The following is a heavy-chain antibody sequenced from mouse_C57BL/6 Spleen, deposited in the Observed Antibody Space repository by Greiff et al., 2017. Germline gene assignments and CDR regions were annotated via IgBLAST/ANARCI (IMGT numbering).Heavy chain of an antibody. J-gene: IGHJ2*01. CDR1: GFTFSSYA. Sequence: DVKLVESGGGLVKPGGSLKLSCAASGFTFSSYAMSWVRQTPEKRLEWVATISDGGSSTYYPDNVKGRFSISKDNANHNLYLQMSHLKSEDTAMYYCAKVGWFYFGCWGQGTTLTVAS. CDR2: ISDGGSST. CDR3: AKVGWFYFGC. D-gene: IGHD1-1*02. V-gene: IGHV5-4*03.